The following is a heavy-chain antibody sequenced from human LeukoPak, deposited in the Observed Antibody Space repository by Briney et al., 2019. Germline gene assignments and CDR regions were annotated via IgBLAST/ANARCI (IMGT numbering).Heavy chain of an antibody. CDR1: GFTFSDYY. V-gene: IGHV3-11*01. D-gene: IGHD4-17*01. CDR3: ARVPTTVTYTDY. Sequence: PGGSLRLSCAASGFTFSDYYTSWIRQAPGKGLEWVSYISTTGSTKYYADSVKGRFTISRDNAKNSLYLQTNSLRAEDTAVYYCARVPTTVTYTDYWGQGTLVIVSS. CDR2: ISTTGSTK. J-gene: IGHJ4*02.